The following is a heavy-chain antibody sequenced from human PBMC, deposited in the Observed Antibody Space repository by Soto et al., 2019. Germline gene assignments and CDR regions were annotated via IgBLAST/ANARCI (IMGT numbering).Heavy chain of an antibody. J-gene: IGHJ6*03. CDR2: INHSGST. D-gene: IGHD2-2*02. CDR3: ATAEDCSSTSCYTRYYYMDV. Sequence: SETLSLTCAVYGGSFSGYYWSWIRQPPGKGLEWIGEINHSGSTNYNPSLKSRVTISVDTSKNQFSLKLSSVTAADTAVYYCATAEDCSSTSCYTRYYYMDVWGKGTTVTVSS. V-gene: IGHV4-34*01. CDR1: GGSFSGYY.